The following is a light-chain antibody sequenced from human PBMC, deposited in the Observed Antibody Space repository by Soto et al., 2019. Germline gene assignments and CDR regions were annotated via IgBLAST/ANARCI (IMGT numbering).Light chain of an antibody. J-gene: IGKJ1*01. CDR3: QQYGSSPRT. V-gene: IGKV3-20*01. CDR1: QSVSSSY. CDR2: GAS. Sequence: EIVLTQSPGTLSLSPGERATLSCRASQSVSSSYLAWYQQKPGQAPRLLIYGASSRATGIPDRFSGSGSGTDFTLTIRRLEPEDFAVYYCQQYGSSPRTFGQGTKVEMK.